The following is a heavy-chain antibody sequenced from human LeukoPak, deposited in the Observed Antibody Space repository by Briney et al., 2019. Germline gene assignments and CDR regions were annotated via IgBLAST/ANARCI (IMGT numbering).Heavy chain of an antibody. J-gene: IGHJ3*02. CDR3: ARRARPYDSSQGNAFDI. CDR1: GYSFTSYW. Sequence: GESLQISCQGSGYSFTSYWIGWVRQMPGKGLEWMGIIYPGDSDTRYSPSFQGQVTISADKSISTAYLQWSSLKASDTAMYYCARRARPYDSSQGNAFDIWGQGTMVTVSS. CDR2: IYPGDSDT. V-gene: IGHV5-51*01. D-gene: IGHD3-22*01.